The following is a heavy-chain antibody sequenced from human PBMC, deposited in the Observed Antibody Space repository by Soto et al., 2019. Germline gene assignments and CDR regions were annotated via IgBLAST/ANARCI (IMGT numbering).Heavy chain of an antibody. Sequence: ASVKVSFKASGYTFTSYAMHWVRQAPGQRLEWMGWINAGNGNTKYSQKFQGRVTITRDTSASTAYMELSSLRSEDTAVYYCARDVDGYFPDYWGQGTLVTVSS. J-gene: IGHJ4*02. CDR3: ARDVDGYFPDY. V-gene: IGHV1-3*01. D-gene: IGHD3-22*01. CDR2: INAGNGNT. CDR1: GYTFTSYA.